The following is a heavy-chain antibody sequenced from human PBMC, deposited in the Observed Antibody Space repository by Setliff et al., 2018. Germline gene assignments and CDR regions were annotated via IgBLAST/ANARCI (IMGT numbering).Heavy chain of an antibody. J-gene: IGHJ6*03. V-gene: IGHV4-38-2*02. Sequence: SETLSLTCTVSDLSISIGYYWGWIRQSPGKGLEWLGALFHTGRTHHNPSLQSRVAMSVDTSKNQFSLKLSSVTAADMAVYYCAREQWLDPPGYYYMDVWAKGTTVTVSS. D-gene: IGHD6-19*01. CDR3: AREQWLDPPGYYYMDV. CDR2: LFHTGRT. CDR1: DLSISIGYY.